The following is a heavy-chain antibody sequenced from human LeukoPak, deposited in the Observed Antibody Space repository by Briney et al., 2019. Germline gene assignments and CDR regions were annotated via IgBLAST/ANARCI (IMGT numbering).Heavy chain of an antibody. D-gene: IGHD2-8*01. CDR1: GYRFPTYV. CDR2: IAPYNGNM. J-gene: IGHJ5*02. CDR3: ARGGVGVNWFDP. V-gene: IGHV1-18*01. Sequence: ASVKVSCKTSGYRFPTYVITRVRQAPGQGLEWMGWIAPYNGNMNYAQKFQDRVTMTTDTSTSTAYMEVRSLRSDDTAVYYCARGGVGVNWFDPWGQGTLVTVSS.